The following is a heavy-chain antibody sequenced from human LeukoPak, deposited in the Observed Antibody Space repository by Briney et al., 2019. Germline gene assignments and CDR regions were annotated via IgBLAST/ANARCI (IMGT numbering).Heavy chain of an antibody. V-gene: IGHV3-74*01. Sequence: GGSLRLSCAVSGFTFSSYWMHWVRQAPGKGLVWVSRINSDGSSTDYADSVKGRLTISRDNAKNTLYLQMNSQRAEDTAVYYCASGSGLGSYFSQGWGQGTTVTVSS. CDR2: INSDGSST. CDR1: GFTFSSYW. CDR3: ASGSGLGSYFSQG. J-gene: IGHJ6*02. D-gene: IGHD3-10*01.